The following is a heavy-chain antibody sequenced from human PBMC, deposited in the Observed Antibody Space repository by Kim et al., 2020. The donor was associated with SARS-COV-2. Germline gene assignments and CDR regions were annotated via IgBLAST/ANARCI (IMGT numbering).Heavy chain of an antibody. V-gene: IGHV3-30*04. D-gene: IGHD3-16*02. CDR1: GFAFSNYA. Sequence: GGSLRLSCAASGFAFSNYAIHWVRQTPGKGLEWVAVISYDGSNKDYADSVKGRFTISRDNSKNTLYMQMNSLRAEDAAVYYGATEAGYRETYHYYFDYWGQGTLVTVSS. CDR2: ISYDGSNK. CDR3: ATEAGYRETYHYYFDY. J-gene: IGHJ4*02.